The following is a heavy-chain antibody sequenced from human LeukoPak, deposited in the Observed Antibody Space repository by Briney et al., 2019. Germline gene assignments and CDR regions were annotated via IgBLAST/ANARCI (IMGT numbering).Heavy chain of an antibody. D-gene: IGHD3-22*01. CDR1: GIXFSSYE. CDR3: AKDIGVGYYDGSGYYDYYYDMDV. V-gene: IGHV3-23*01. CDR2: ISSSGGST. J-gene: IGHJ6*02. Sequence: PGGSLRLSCAASGIXFSSYEINWVRQAPGKGLEWVSSISSSGGSTYYADSVKGRFTISRDNSKNTLYLQMNSLRAEDTAGYYCAKDIGVGYYDGSGYYDYYYDMDVWGQGTTVTVSS.